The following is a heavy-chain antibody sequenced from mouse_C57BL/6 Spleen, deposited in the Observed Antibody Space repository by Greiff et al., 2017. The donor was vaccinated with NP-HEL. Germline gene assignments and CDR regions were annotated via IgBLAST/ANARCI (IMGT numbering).Heavy chain of an antibody. Sequence: VQLKQSGAELVRPASSVKMSCKTSGYTFTSYGINWVKQRPGQGLEWIGYIYIGNGYTEYNEKFKGKATLTSDTSSSTAYMQLSSLTSEDSAIYFCARSPITTVVAPYYFDYWGQGTTLTVSS. J-gene: IGHJ2*01. V-gene: IGHV1-58*01. CDR2: IYIGNGYT. CDR3: ARSPITTVVAPYYFDY. CDR1: GYTFTSYG. D-gene: IGHD1-1*01.